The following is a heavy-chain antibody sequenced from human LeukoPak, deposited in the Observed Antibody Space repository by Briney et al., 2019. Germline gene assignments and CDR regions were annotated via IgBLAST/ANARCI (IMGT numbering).Heavy chain of an antibody. V-gene: IGHV3-7*03. CDR2: IKKDGSDK. Sequence: GGSLRLSCAASGFTFDDYGMSWVRQAPGKGPEWVGDIKKDGSDKYYVGSVKGRFTISRDNAKNSLYLQMNSLRAEDTAVYYCARDSLIQHGSGSYWGFDYWGQGILVTVSS. CDR1: GFTFDDYG. CDR3: ARDSLIQHGSGSYWGFDY. J-gene: IGHJ4*02. D-gene: IGHD3-10*01.